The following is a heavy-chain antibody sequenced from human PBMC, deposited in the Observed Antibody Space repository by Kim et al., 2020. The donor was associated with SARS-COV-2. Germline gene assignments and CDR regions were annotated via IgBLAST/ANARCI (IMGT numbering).Heavy chain of an antibody. J-gene: IGHJ6*02. CDR3: AKSPSIAAAGRPSQDYYGMDV. CDR2: IYSGGSSP. V-gene: IGHV3-23*03. CDR1: GFTFSSYA. D-gene: IGHD6-13*01. Sequence: GGSLRLSCAASGFTFSSYAMSWVRQAPGKGLEGVSVIYSGGSSPYYAASVKGRFTISRDNSKNTLYLQMNSLRAEDTAVYYCAKSPSIAAAGRPSQDYYGMDVWGQGTTVTVSS.